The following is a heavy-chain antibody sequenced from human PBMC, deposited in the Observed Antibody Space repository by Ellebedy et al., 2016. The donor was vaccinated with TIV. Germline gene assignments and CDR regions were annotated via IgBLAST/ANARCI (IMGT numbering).Heavy chain of an antibody. D-gene: IGHD6-19*01. Sequence: MPSETLSLTCAVYGGSFSPYYWSWIRQPPGKGLEWIGYLYYSGNTNYNPSLKSRVTISVDTSKNQFSLKLRSVTAADTAVYYCAKKPLIAVAGNGAISCWFDPWGQGILVTVSS. CDR1: GGSFSPYY. V-gene: IGHV4-59*12. J-gene: IGHJ5*02. CDR2: LYYSGNT. CDR3: AKKPLIAVAGNGAISCWFDP.